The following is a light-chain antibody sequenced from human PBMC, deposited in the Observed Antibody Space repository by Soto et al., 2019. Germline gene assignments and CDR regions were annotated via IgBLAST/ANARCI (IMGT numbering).Light chain of an antibody. CDR2: KAS. Sequence: DIQRTQSPSTLSGSVGDRVTITCRASQTISSWLAWYQQKPGKAPKLLIYKASTLKSGVPSRFSGSGSGTEFTLTISSLQPDDFATYYCQHYNSYSEAFCQGTKVDIX. V-gene: IGKV1-5*03. CDR3: QHYNSYSEA. J-gene: IGKJ1*01. CDR1: QTISSW.